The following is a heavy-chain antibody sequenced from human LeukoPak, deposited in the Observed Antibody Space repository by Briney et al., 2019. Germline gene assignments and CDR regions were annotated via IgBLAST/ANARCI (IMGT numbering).Heavy chain of an antibody. CDR2: IDYSGTT. CDR3: ATGVHGIAAAGDYYFDY. V-gene: IGHV4-59*11. CDR1: RASIRRHY. D-gene: IGHD6-13*01. J-gene: IGHJ4*02. Sequence: SETLSLTCTVSRASIRRHYWTWIRQPPGKGLEWIGYIDYSGTTSYNPSLRSRITMSVDTSKNQFSLNLTSVTAADTAVYYCATGVHGIAAAGDYYFDYWGQGTLVTVSS.